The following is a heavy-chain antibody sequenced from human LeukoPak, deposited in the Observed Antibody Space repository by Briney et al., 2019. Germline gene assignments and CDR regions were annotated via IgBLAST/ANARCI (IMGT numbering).Heavy chain of an antibody. Sequence: GASVKVSCKASGYTFTDYYMHWVRQAPGQGLEWMGWIDPTSGDTKYAQKFQGRVTMTRDTSISTAYIELSRLRSDDTAVYYCARDRPGQLLGDFDYWGQGTLVTVSS. CDR3: ARDRPGQLLGDFDY. D-gene: IGHD2-2*01. CDR2: IDPTSGDT. V-gene: IGHV1-2*02. CDR1: GYTFTDYY. J-gene: IGHJ4*02.